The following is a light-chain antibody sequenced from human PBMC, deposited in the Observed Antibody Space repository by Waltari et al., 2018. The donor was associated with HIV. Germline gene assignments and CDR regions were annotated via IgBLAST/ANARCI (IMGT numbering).Light chain of an antibody. CDR3: QQTSSVPLT. Sequence: DIQMTQSPSSVSASVGDRVNITGRASQSIGRSLCWYQQTPGKAPQLLSYAASTLQGGVPSRFGGSGSGTSFTLTISSLQPEDFATYYCQQTSSVPLTFGGGTTVEIK. CDR2: AAS. V-gene: IGKV1-12*01. CDR1: QSIGRS. J-gene: IGKJ4*01.